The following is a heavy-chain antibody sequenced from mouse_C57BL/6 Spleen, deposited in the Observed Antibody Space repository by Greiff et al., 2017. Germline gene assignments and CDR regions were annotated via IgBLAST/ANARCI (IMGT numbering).Heavy chain of an antibody. V-gene: IGHV1-61*01. J-gene: IGHJ3*01. CDR1: GYTFTSYW. D-gene: IGHD2-3*01. CDR3: ARRDDGYSWFAY. Sequence: QVQLQQPGAELVRPGSSVKLSCKASGYTFTSYWMDWVKQRPGQGLEWIGNIYPSDSETHYNQKFKDKATLTVDKSSSTAYMQLSSLTSEDSAVYYCARRDDGYSWFAYWGQGTLVTVSA. CDR2: IYPSDSET.